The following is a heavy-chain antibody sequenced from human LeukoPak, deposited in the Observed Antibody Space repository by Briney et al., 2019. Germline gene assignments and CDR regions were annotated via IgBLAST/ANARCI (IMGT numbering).Heavy chain of an antibody. CDR2: ISWNSGTI. CDR3: ARDFKRPLEYYYYYYGMDV. V-gene: IGHV3-9*01. J-gene: IGHJ6*02. CDR1: GFIFNNYA. D-gene: IGHD6-13*01. Sequence: QPGGSLRLSCAGSGFIFNNYAMHWVRQPPGKGLEWVSGISWNSGTIDYADSVRGRFTISRDNAKNSLYLQMNSLRAEDTAVYYCARDFKRPLEYYYYYYGMDVWGQGTTVTVSS.